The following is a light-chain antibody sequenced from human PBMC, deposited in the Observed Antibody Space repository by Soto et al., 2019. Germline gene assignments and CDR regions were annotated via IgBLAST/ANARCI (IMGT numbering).Light chain of an antibody. Sequence: QSALTQPPSVSGSPGQSVTISCTATTTDIDNYYSVSWYQQAPGTAPKLIIYDVNNRPSGAPDRFSGSTSGNTASLTISGLQAEDETDYFCSLYSSNGSLIFGPGTK. CDR2: DVN. CDR1: TTDIDNYYS. V-gene: IGLV2-18*01. J-gene: IGLJ1*01. CDR3: SLYSSNGSLI.